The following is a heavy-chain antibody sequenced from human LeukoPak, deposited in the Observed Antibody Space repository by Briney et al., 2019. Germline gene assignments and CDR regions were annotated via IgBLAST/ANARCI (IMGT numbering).Heavy chain of an antibody. V-gene: IGHV4-34*01. CDR3: ARVGTHYYYDSSGYYHSFDY. J-gene: IGHJ4*02. Sequence: SETLSLTCAVYGGSFSGYYWSWIRQPPGKGLEWIGEIDHSGSTNYNPSLKSRVTISVDTSKNQFSLKLSSVTAADTAVYYCARVGTHYYYDSSGYYHSFDYWGQGTLVTVSS. CDR1: GGSFSGYY. CDR2: IDHSGST. D-gene: IGHD3-22*01.